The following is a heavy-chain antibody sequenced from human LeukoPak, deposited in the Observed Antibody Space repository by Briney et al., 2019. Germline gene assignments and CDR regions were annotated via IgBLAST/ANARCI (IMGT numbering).Heavy chain of an antibody. CDR1: GDSVTTTNW. V-gene: IGHV4-4*02. Sequence: PSETLSLTCAVSGDSVTTTNWWGWVRQPPGKGLEWIGQFYHSGGINYSPSLKNRVTMSVDKSKNHFYLKLTSVTAADTAVYFCARDKSTIDSRIGYFDLWGRGTLVTVSS. CDR3: ARDKSTIDSRIGYFDL. D-gene: IGHD3-9*01. CDR2: FYHSGGI. J-gene: IGHJ2*01.